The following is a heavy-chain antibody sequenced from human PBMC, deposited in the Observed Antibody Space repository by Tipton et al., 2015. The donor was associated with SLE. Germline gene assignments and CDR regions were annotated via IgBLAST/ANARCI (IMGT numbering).Heavy chain of an antibody. V-gene: IGHV5-51*03. CDR1: GYTFVSYW. CDR2: IYPSDSDT. CDR3: ARSRYTYGYGFDY. D-gene: IGHD5-18*01. J-gene: IGHJ4*01. Sequence: QLVQSGAEVKKPGESLKISCKGSGYTFVSYWIGWVRQMPGKGLEWMGIIYPSDSDTRYSPSFQGQVTISADKSIDTAYLQWDSLRASDTAMYYCARSRYTYGYGFDYWGQGTLVTVAS.